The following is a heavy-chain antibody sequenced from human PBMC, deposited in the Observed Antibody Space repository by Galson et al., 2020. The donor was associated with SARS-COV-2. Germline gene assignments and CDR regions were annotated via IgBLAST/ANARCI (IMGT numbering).Heavy chain of an antibody. Sequence: GGSLRLSCAASGFPFSTYAMHWVRQAPGKGLEWVAAISYDGSYKHDVDSLKCRFTISRDNSKNTLYLQMNSLRPEDTAVYYCASSPSIAGSGTRFSFQHWGQGTLVTVSS. CDR3: ASSPSIAGSGTRFSFQH. D-gene: IGHD6-6*01. CDR2: ISYDGSYK. J-gene: IGHJ1*01. V-gene: IGHV3-30*01. CDR1: GFPFSTYA.